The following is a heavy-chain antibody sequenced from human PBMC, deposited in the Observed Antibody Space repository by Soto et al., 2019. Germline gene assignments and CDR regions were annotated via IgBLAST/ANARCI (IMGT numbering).Heavy chain of an antibody. V-gene: IGHV4-31*03. CDR2: IYYSGST. D-gene: IGHD3-10*01. CDR1: GGSISTGGYY. CDR3: ARTNKALLWFGELFWFDP. J-gene: IGHJ5*02. Sequence: PSETLSLTCTVSGGSISTGGYYWSCMRQHPGKGLERIGYIYYSGSTYYNPSLKSRVTISVDTSKNQFSLKLSSVTAADTAVYYCARTNKALLWFGELFWFDPWGQGTLVTVSS.